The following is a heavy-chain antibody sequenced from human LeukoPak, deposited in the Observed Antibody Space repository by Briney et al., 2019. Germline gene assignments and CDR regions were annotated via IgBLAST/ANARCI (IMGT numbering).Heavy chain of an antibody. CDR3: AREGSRTTVTAPGFDP. CDR2: IYTSGST. Sequence: IYTSGSTNYNPSLKSRVTMSVDTSKNQFSLKLSSVTAADTAVYYCAREGSRTTVTAPGFDPWGQGTLVTVSS. J-gene: IGHJ5*02. D-gene: IGHD4-17*01. V-gene: IGHV4-4*07.